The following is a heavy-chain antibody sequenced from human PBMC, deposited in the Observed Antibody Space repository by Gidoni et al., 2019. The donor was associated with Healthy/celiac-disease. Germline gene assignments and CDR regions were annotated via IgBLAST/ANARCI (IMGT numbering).Heavy chain of an antibody. CDR1: GFTFSSYA. J-gene: IGHJ4*02. D-gene: IGHD3-10*01. CDR3: ARSGGSGRNWIDY. Sequence: EVQLVESGGGLVQPGGSLRLSCAASGFTFSSYAMHWVRQAPGKGLEYVSAISSNGGSTYYANSVKGRFTISGDNSKNTLYLQMGSLRAEDMAVYYCARSGGSGRNWIDYWGQGTLVTVSS. CDR2: ISSNGGST. V-gene: IGHV3-64*01.